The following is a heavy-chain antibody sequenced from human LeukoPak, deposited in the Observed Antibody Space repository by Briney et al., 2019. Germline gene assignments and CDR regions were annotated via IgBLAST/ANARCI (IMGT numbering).Heavy chain of an antibody. J-gene: IGHJ4*02. D-gene: IGHD3-9*01. CDR3: ARQSIDILTGYYPTTVDY. V-gene: IGHV5-51*01. CDR2: IYPGDSDT. CDR1: GYSFTSYW. Sequence: GESLKISCKGSGYSFTSYWIDWVRQMPGKGLEWMGIIYPGDSDTRYSPSFQGQVTISADKSISTAYLQWSSLKASDTAMYYCARQSIDILTGYYPTTVDYWGQGTLVTVSS.